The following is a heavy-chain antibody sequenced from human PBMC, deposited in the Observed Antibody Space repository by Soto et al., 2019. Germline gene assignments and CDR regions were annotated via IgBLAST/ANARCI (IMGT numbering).Heavy chain of an antibody. CDR3: ARDSTRRGACDI. Sequence: SETLSLTCAISGGSLSVYYWNWIRQSPEKGLEWIGEVNHAGSSNYNPSLRSRVTISVDTSKNQFSLKLSSVTAADTAVYFCARDSTRRGACDIWGQGTMVTVSS. D-gene: IGHD4-4*01. CDR2: VNHAGSS. J-gene: IGHJ3*02. CDR1: GGSLSVYY. V-gene: IGHV4-34*01.